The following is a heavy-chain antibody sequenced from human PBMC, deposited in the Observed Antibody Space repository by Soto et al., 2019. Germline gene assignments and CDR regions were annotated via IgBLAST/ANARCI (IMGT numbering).Heavy chain of an antibody. D-gene: IGHD3-9*01. V-gene: IGHV4-30-2*01. J-gene: IGHJ2*01. CDR2: VYQNGNA. CDR3: ARGGADWSLRNFDV. CDR1: GASIASGGYC. Sequence: QLQLQESGSGLVKPSQTLSLTCTVSGASIASGGYCWSWIRQPPGKALESIGYVYQNGNAYLNPSLTSRVTMSVDKSKNQFSLKLSSVTAADTAVYFCARGGADWSLRNFDVWGRGTLVSVSS.